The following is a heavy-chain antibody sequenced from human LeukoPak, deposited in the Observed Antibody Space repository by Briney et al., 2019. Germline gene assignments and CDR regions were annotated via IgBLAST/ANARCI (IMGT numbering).Heavy chain of an antibody. J-gene: IGHJ4*02. D-gene: IGHD3-16*01. CDR1: GGSIGSGGYY. CDR2: IYYGGST. CDR3: ARHHIWGPYYFDY. V-gene: IGHV4-61*08. Sequence: SETLSLTCTVSGGSIGSGGYYWSWVRQHPGKGLEWIGYIYYGGSTNYNPSLKSRVTISVDTSKNQFSLKLSSVTAADTAVYYCARHHIWGPYYFDYWGQGTLVTVSS.